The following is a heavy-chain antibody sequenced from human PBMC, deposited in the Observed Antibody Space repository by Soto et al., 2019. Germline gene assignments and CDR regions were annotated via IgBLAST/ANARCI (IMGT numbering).Heavy chain of an antibody. CDR2: IYYSGST. Sequence: PSETLSLTCTVSGGSISSYYWSWIRQPPGKGLEWIGYIYYSGSTNYNPSLKSRVTISVDTSKNQFSLTLTSVTAADTAVYYCAGQCRGVTCHWFVPWGQGTLVTVSS. J-gene: IGHJ5*02. CDR1: GGSISSYY. D-gene: IGHD2-15*01. CDR3: AGQCRGVTCHWFVP. V-gene: IGHV4-59*08.